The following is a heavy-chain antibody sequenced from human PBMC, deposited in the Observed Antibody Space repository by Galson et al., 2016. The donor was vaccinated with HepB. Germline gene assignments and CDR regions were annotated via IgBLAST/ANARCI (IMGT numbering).Heavy chain of an antibody. V-gene: IGHV3-23*01. D-gene: IGHD1-26*01. CDR1: GFTFSRYA. J-gene: IGHJ4*02. Sequence: SLRLSCAVSGFTFSRYAMNWVRRAPGTGLEWVSGISGSGGSIFYADSVKGRFTISRDNSKNTLYLQMNSLRAEDTAIYYCAKDSRSPYIENYFDYLGQGTMVTVAS. CDR2: ISGSGGSI. CDR3: AKDSRSPYIENYFDY.